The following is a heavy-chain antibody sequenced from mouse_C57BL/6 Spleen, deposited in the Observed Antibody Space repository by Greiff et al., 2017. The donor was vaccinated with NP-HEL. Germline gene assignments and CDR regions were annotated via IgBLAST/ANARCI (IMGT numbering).Heavy chain of an antibody. V-gene: IGHV1-26*01. Sequence: EVQLQQSGPELVKPGASVKISCKASGYTFTDYYMNWVKQSHGKSLEWIGDINPNNGGTSYNQKFKGKATLTVDKSSSTAYMELRSLTSEDSAVYYCARCPLYEYYAMDYWGQGTSVTVSS. CDR2: INPNNGGT. D-gene: IGHD2-3*01. CDR1: GYTFTDYY. CDR3: ARCPLYEYYAMDY. J-gene: IGHJ4*01.